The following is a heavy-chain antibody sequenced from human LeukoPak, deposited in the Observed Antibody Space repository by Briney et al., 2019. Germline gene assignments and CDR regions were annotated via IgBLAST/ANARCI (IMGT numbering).Heavy chain of an antibody. J-gene: IGHJ4*02. CDR2: INNDGSST. Sequence: GGSLRLSCGASGFTFSSYWMHWVRQAPGKGLVWVSRINNDGSSTSYADSVKGRVTISRDNAKNTLYLQMNSLRAEDTAVYYCARGGGYSYGSFDYWGQGTLVTVSS. CDR1: GFTFSSYW. CDR3: ARGGGYSYGSFDY. D-gene: IGHD5-18*01. V-gene: IGHV3-74*01.